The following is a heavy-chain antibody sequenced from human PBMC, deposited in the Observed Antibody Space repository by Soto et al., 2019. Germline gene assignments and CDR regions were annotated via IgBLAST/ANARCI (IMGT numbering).Heavy chain of an antibody. Sequence: GASVKVSCKASGGTFSSYAISWVRQAPGQGLEWMGGIIPIFGTANYAQKFQGRVTITADESTSTAYMELSSLRSEDTAVYYCARLHYGSGSYYNLGWLYFDYWGQGTLVTVSS. J-gene: IGHJ4*02. D-gene: IGHD3-10*01. CDR3: ARLHYGSGSYYNLGWLYFDY. CDR2: IIPIFGTA. V-gene: IGHV1-69*13. CDR1: GGTFSSYA.